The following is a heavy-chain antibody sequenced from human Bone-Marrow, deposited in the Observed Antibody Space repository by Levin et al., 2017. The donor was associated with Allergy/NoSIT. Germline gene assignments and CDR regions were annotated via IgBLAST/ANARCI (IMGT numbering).Heavy chain of an antibody. CDR1: GFTFSDYE. V-gene: IGHV3-48*03. J-gene: IGHJ4*02. D-gene: IGHD2-2*01. CDR3: ARSPPYCDHTGCSRGRDY. Sequence: GESLKISCEASGFTFSDYEMNWVRQAPGKGLIYISYISGSGCTKYYADSVKGRFTISRDNAKNFLYLQMNSLRAEDTATYYCARSPPYCDHTGCSRGRDYWGQGTLVTVSS. CDR2: ISGSGCTK.